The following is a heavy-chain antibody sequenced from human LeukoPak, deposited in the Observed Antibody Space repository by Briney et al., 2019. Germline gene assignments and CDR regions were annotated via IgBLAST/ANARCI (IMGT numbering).Heavy chain of an antibody. D-gene: IGHD4-17*01. V-gene: IGHV1-2*02. CDR1: GYTSAAYY. CDR3: ALQREDYGDYAFDY. CDR2: IRPNSGVT. Sequence: ASVKVSCKASGYTSAAYYMYWVRQAPGQGLEWMGWIRPNSGVTNYTQKFQGRVTMTRDTSINTAYMELSSLTSDDTAVYYCALQREDYGDYAFDYWGQGTLVTVSS. J-gene: IGHJ4*02.